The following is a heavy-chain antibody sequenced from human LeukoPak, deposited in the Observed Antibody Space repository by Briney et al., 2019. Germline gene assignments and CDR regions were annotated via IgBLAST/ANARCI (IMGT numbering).Heavy chain of an antibody. CDR3: ARDRRRVVTAIPAEYLQH. CDR2: ISSSSSYI. V-gene: IGHV3-21*06. Sequence: GGSLRLSCAASGFTFSSYSMNWVRQAPGEGLEWVSSISSSSSYIFYADSVKGRFTISRGNAKNSLYVQVNSLRAEEDTALYYCARDRRRVVTAIPAEYLQHWGQGTLVTVPS. J-gene: IGHJ1*01. CDR1: GFTFSSYS. D-gene: IGHD2-21*02.